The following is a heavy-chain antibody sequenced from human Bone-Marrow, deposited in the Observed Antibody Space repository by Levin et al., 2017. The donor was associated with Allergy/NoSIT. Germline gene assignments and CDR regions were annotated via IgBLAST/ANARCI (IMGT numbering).Heavy chain of an antibody. V-gene: IGHV1-46*02. J-gene: IGHJ4*02. CDR3: VRGRNESVAGYYMASGGPDY. Sequence: GASVKVSCKPSGYTFNTHYISWVRLAPGQGPEWVGIINPRDDTSTYAEKFRGRVMLTSDTSTSTVYMEVSSLRSEDTAIYYCVRGRNESVAGYYMASGGPDYWGQGTPVTVSS. CDR1: GYTFNTHY. D-gene: IGHD3-9*01. CDR2: INPRDDTS.